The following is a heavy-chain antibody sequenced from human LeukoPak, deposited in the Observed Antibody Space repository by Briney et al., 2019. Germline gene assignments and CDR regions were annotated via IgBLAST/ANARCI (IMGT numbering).Heavy chain of an antibody. D-gene: IGHD2-2*01. J-gene: IGHJ3*02. CDR3: AREESSSSRGQDAFDI. CDR2: IIPIFGTA. CDR1: GGTFSSYA. V-gene: IGHV1-69*05. Sequence: SVKVSCKASGGTFSSYAISWVRQAPGQGLEWMGGIIPIFGTANYAQKFQGRVTITMDESTSTAYMELSSLRSEDTAVYYCAREESSSSRGQDAFDIWGQGTMVTVSS.